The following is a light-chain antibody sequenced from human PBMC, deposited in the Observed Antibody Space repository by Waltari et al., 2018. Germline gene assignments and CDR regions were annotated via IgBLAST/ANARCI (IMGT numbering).Light chain of an antibody. CDR3: SSYTSTNTYV. J-gene: IGLJ1*01. CDR1: SSDVGAQNY. Sequence: QSALTQPAAVSESPGQSITISCTGTSSDVGAQNYVSWYQQHPGEAPKLMIYDVNKRPSGTSKRFSGSKSGNTASLSISGLQAEDEADYYCSSYTSTNTYVFGSGTKVTVL. CDR2: DVN. V-gene: IGLV2-14*03.